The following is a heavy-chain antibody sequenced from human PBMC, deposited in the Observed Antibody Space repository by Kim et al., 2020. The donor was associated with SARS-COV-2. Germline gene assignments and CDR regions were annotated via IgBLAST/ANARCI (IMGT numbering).Heavy chain of an antibody. CDR1: GFTFSSYG. D-gene: IGHD3-10*01. CDR2: ISYDGSNK. J-gene: IGHJ6*02. CDR3: AKSHVRGVILTRDQLSYSGMDV. Sequence: GGSLRLSCAASGFTFSSYGMHWVRQAPGKGLEWVAVISYDGSNKYYADSVKGRFTISRDNSKNTLYLQMNSLRAEDTAVYYCAKSHVRGVILTRDQLSYSGMDVWGQGTTVTVSS. V-gene: IGHV3-30*18.